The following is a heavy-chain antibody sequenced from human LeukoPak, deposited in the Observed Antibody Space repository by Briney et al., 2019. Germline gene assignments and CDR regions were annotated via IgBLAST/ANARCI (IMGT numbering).Heavy chain of an antibody. CDR3: ARGASDYYYGMDV. CDR1: GFTVSSNY. Sequence: GGSLRLSCAASGFTVSSNYMIWVRQAPGKGLEWVSVIYSGDRKHYADSVKGRFAISRDKSKNTLYLQMNSLRAEDTAVYYCARGASDYYYGMDVWGQGTTATASS. J-gene: IGHJ6*02. D-gene: IGHD3-10*01. V-gene: IGHV3-66*01. CDR2: IYSGDRK.